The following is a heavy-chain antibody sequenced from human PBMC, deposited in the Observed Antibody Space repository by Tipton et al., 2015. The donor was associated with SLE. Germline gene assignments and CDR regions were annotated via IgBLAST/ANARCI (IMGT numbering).Heavy chain of an antibody. CDR2: IYYSGGST. CDR1: GVSISTFY. CDR3: ARVTFIPYNYYYYMDV. Sequence: TLSLTCTVSGVSISTFYWSWIRQPPGKGLEWIGYIYYSGGSTNYNPSLKSRVTMSVDTSKNQFSLKLTSVTAADTAVYYCARVTFIPYNYYYYMDVWGKGTTVIVSS. J-gene: IGHJ6*03. D-gene: IGHD2-21*01. V-gene: IGHV4-59*12.